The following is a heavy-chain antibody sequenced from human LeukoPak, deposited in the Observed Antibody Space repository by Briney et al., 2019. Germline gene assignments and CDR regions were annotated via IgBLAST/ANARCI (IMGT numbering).Heavy chain of an antibody. J-gene: IGHJ4*02. D-gene: IGHD6-13*01. CDR3: ARGTIAAPGTDY. CDR2: IKQDGSEK. V-gene: IGHV3-7*01. CDR1: GFTFRGYW. Sequence: GGSLRLSCAASGFTFRGYWMHWVRQAPGKGLEWVANIKQDGSEKHFADSVKGRFTISRDNAENSLYLQMNSLRAEDTAMYYCARGTIAAPGTDYWGQGTLVTVSS.